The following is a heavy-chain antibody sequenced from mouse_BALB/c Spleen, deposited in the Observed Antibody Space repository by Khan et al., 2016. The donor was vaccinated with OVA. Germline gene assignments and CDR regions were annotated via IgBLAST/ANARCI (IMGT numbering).Heavy chain of an antibody. Sequence: VQLKQSGPSLVKPSQTLSLTCSVTGDSITSGYWNWIWKFPGNKLEYMGYISYSGSTYYNPSLKSRISITRDTSKNQYYLQLNSVTTEDTATYDCARYDYDYDGAFAYWGQGTLVTVSA. J-gene: IGHJ3*01. D-gene: IGHD2-4*01. V-gene: IGHV3-8*02. CDR2: ISYSGST. CDR1: GDSITSGY. CDR3: ARYDYDYDGAFAY.